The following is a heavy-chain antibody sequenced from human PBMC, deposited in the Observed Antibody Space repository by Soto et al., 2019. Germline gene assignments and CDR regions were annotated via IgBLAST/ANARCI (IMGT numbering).Heavy chain of an antibody. J-gene: IGHJ6*02. CDR1: GFTFGDYA. V-gene: IGHV3-49*03. CDR2: VRSRAYGGTT. D-gene: IGHD6-13*01. Sequence: GGSLRLSCTASGFTFGDYAMSWFRQAPGKGLEWVGVVRSRAYGGTTDYAASVRGSFTISRDDSKSIAYLQMNTLRTEDTAVYYCARYTYTSRYSYFGMDVWGHGTTVTVSS. CDR3: ARYTYTSRYSYFGMDV.